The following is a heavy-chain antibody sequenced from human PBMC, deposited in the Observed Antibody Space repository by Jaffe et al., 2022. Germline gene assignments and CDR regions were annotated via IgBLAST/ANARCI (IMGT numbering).Heavy chain of an antibody. D-gene: IGHD6-13*01. Sequence: EVQLVATGGGLIQPGGSLRLSCAASGFTVSSNYMNWVRQAPGKGLEWVSVIYSDGSPYYADSVKGRFTVSRDNSKNTVYLQMNSLRGEDTAVYYCATNNPQTSRWYDPLDYWGQGTLVTVSS. CDR3: ATNNPQTSRWYDPLDY. CDR1: GFTVSSNY. V-gene: IGHV3-53*02. CDR2: IYSDGSP. J-gene: IGHJ4*02.